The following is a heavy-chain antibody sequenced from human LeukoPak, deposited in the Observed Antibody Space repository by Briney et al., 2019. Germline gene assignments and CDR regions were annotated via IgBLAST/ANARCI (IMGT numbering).Heavy chain of an antibody. CDR1: GFSLTTRGVR. V-gene: IGHV2-70*04. D-gene: IGHD3-22*01. J-gene: IGHJ4*01. Sequence: SGPALVKPTQTLTLTCTSSGFSLTTRGVRVSWIRRPPGKALEWLARIDWDDGRFYSASLKTRLTISKDTSKNQVVLTMTNMDPVDTATYYCARALITTIPGDYFAYWGHGTPVTVAS. CDR3: ARALITTIPGDYFAY. CDR2: IDWDDGR.